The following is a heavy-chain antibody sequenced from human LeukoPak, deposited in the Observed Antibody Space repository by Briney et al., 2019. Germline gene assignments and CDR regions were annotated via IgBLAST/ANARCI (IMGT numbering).Heavy chain of an antibody. J-gene: IGHJ4*02. D-gene: IGHD2-2*01. CDR3: ASRVPAAYFDY. V-gene: IGHV4-59*08. Sequence: SETLSLTCTVSGGSIGSYYWSWIRQPPGKGLEWIGYIYYSGSTNYNPSLKSRVTISVDTSKNQFSLKLSSATAADTAVYYCASRVPAAYFDYWGQGTLVTVSS. CDR1: GGSIGSYY. CDR2: IYYSGST.